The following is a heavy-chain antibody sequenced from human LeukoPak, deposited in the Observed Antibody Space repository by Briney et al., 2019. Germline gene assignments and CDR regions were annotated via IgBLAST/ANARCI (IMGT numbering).Heavy chain of an antibody. Sequence: GGSLRLSCAASGFAVSSNYMSWVRQAPGKGLEWVSVIYSDGRTYYADSVKGRFTLSRDISKNTLVLQMTDLRAEDTVVYYCAKLKGWYGEGYFDYWGQGTLVAVSS. V-gene: IGHV3-53*05. CDR2: IYSDGRT. J-gene: IGHJ4*02. CDR3: AKLKGWYGEGYFDY. CDR1: GFAVSSNY. D-gene: IGHD3-10*01.